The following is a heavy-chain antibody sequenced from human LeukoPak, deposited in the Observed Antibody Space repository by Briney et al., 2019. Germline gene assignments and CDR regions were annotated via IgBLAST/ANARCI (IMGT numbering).Heavy chain of an antibody. D-gene: IGHD5-18*01. Sequence: PGRSLRLSCAASGFTFSSYGMHWVRQAPGKGLEGVAVISYDGSNKYYADSVKGRFTISRDNSKNTLYLQMNSLRAEDTAVYYCAKGGGYSYGVFDYWGQGTLVTVSP. CDR1: GFTFSSYG. J-gene: IGHJ4*02. CDR3: AKGGGYSYGVFDY. V-gene: IGHV3-30*18. CDR2: ISYDGSNK.